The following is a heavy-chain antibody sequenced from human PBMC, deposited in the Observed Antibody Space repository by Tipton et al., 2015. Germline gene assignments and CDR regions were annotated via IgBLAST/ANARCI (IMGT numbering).Heavy chain of an antibody. CDR1: GGSISTTNYY. D-gene: IGHD2-2*01. V-gene: IGHV4-61*05. J-gene: IGHJ4*02. Sequence: TLSLTCTVSGGSISTTNYYWSWIRQPPGKGLEWIGNIYYSGSTNYNPSLKSRVTISVDTSKNQFSLKLISVTAADTAIYYCARGNANSSTWHFDYWGQGSMVTVSS. CDR2: IYYSGST. CDR3: ARGNANSSTWHFDY.